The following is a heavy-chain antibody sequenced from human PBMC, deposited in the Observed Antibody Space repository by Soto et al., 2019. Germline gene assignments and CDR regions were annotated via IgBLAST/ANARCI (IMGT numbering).Heavy chain of an antibody. J-gene: IGHJ3*02. CDR1: GDSVSSNSVA. CDR2: TYYRSKWYN. V-gene: IGHV6-1*01. Sequence: QVQLQQSGPGLVKPSQTLSLTCAISGDSVSSNSVAWNCIRQSPSRGLEWLGRTYYRSKWYNDYGVTVKGRITISPDTSKTQFSLQLNSVPPEATAVYYCARGRFNAFGIWGQGTMVTVSS. CDR3: ARGRFNAFGI. D-gene: IGHD3-3*01.